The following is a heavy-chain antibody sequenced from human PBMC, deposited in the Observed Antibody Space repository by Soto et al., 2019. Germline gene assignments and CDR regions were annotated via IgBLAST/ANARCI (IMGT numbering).Heavy chain of an antibody. D-gene: IGHD2-8*01. CDR1: GFTFSSYG. CDR3: AKDSPVGVPLMRDLHD. J-gene: IGHJ1*01. Sequence: LRLSCAASGFTFSSYGMSWVRQAPGKGLEWVSVISGSGGSTYYADSVKGRFTLSRDNSKNTVYLQMNSLRAEDTAVYYCAKDSPVGVPLMRDLHDWGQGTLVTVS. V-gene: IGHV3-23*01. CDR2: ISGSGGST.